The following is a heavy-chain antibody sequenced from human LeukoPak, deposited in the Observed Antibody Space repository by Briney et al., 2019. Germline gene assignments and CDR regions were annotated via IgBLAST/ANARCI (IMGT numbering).Heavy chain of an antibody. CDR3: AAEEDSSGWTGDAFDI. Sequence: SVKVSCKASGFTFTSSAMQWVRRARGQRLEWIGWIVVGSGNTNYAQKFQERVTITRDMSTSTAYMELSSLRSEDTAVYYCAAEEDSSGWTGDAFDIWGQGTMVTVSS. CDR1: GFTFTSSA. J-gene: IGHJ3*02. D-gene: IGHD6-19*01. CDR2: IVVGSGNT. V-gene: IGHV1-58*02.